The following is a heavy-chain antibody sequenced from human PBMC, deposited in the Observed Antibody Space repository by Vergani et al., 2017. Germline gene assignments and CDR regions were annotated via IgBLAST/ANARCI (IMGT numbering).Heavy chain of an antibody. V-gene: IGHV3-7*03. CDR2: IKQDGTER. CDR3: ARRTWEYWYFDL. CDR1: GFTFSSHW. Sequence: EVQLVESGGGLVQPGGSLRLSCAASGFTFSSHWMSWVRQAPGKGLEWVANIKQDGTERDYVDSVKGRFTISRDNAKNSLYLQMNSLRADDTAVYYCARRTWEYWYFDLWGRGTLVTVSS. J-gene: IGHJ2*01. D-gene: IGHD1-26*01.